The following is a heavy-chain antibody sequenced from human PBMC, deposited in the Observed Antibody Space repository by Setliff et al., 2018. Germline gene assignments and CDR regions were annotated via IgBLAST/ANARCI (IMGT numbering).Heavy chain of an antibody. CDR3: AKGRGSSFAAQNY. CDR1: GFTFSNYA. V-gene: IGHV3-23*01. J-gene: IGHJ4*02. CDR2: ISGNGDNT. D-gene: IGHD6-6*01. Sequence: GESLTISCAASGFTFSNYAMTWVRQAPGKGLEWVSGISGNGDNTYYADSVKGRFTISRDNSKNTLYLQMNNLRGEDTAVYYCAKGRGSSFAAQNYWGQGTLVTVSS.